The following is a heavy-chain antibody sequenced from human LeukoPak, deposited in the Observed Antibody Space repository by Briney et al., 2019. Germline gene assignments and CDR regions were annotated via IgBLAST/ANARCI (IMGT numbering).Heavy chain of an antibody. J-gene: IGHJ4*02. CDR1: GFIFSNYA. CDR3: ASGDGLRGVSCFDY. V-gene: IGHV3-23*01. CDR2: ISGNGGKS. D-gene: IGHD2-8*01. Sequence: GGSPRLSCAASGFIFSNYAMNWVRQAPGKGLEWVARISGNGGKSYYADSVKGRLTISRDNPKKTLYLQMRSLRVEDTALYYCASGDGLRGVSCFDYWGQGIQVTVSS.